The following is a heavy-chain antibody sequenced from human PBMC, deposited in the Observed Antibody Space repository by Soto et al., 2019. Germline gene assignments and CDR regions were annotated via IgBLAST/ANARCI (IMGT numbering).Heavy chain of an antibody. V-gene: IGHV1-69*01. Sequence: QVQLVQSGAEVKKPGSSVKVSCKASGGTFSSYAISWVRQAPGQGLEWMGGIIPIFGTANYAQKFQGRVTITADESTSPAYMELSSLRSEDTAVYYCARYGGYYDSSGYLYYYYGMDVWGQGTTVTVSS. CDR3: ARYGGYYDSSGYLYYYYGMDV. CDR2: IIPIFGTA. J-gene: IGHJ6*02. D-gene: IGHD3-22*01. CDR1: GGTFSSYA.